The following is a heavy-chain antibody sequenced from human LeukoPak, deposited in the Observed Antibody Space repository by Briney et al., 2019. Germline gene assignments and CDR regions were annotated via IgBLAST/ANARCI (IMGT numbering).Heavy chain of an antibody. Sequence: PSETLSLTCGVSGGSISSGGSAWSWIRQPPGGGLEWIGYIYHSGSTYYNPSLKSRVTISVDRSKNQFSLKLNSVTAADTAVYYCAAGGDSDLVFDYWGQGTLVTVPS. D-gene: IGHD4-17*01. CDR2: IYHSGST. V-gene: IGHV4-30-2*01. J-gene: IGHJ4*02. CDR3: AAGGDSDLVFDY. CDR1: GGSISSGGSA.